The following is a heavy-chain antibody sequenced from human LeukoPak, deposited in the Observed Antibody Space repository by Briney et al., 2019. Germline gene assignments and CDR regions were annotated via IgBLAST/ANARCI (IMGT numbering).Heavy chain of an antibody. CDR3: ARPIERGYSYGYNAFDI. Sequence: GESLQISCKGSGYSFTSYWIGWVRPMPGKGLEWMGIIYPGDSDTRYSPSFQGQVTISADKSISTAYVQWSSLKASDTAMYYCARPIERGYSYGYNAFDIWGQGTMVTVSS. J-gene: IGHJ3*02. CDR2: IYPGDSDT. D-gene: IGHD5-18*01. CDR1: GYSFTSYW. V-gene: IGHV5-51*01.